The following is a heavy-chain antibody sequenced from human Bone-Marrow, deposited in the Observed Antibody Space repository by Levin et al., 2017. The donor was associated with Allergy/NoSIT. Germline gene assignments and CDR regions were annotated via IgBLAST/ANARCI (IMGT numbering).Heavy chain of an antibody. D-gene: IGHD2-8*02. V-gene: IGHV3-21*01. CDR3: ARGIIGDVRVAHKEAFDI. CDR2: ISSSGSDM. Sequence: GEALKISCTVSGFTFSIYSINWVRQAPGKGLEWVSSISSSGSDMYYVDSVKGRFTISRDNAKNSLTLQMNSLRAEDTAVYYCARGIIGDVRVAHKEAFDIWGQGTMVSVSS. J-gene: IGHJ3*02. CDR1: GFTFSIYS.